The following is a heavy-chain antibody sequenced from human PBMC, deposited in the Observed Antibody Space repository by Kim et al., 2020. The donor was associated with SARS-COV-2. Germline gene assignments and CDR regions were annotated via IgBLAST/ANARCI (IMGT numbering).Heavy chain of an antibody. J-gene: IGHJ5*02. V-gene: IGHV4-34*01. Sequence: SETLSLTCAVYGGSFSGYQWTWIRQPPGKGLEYIGEINHSGTTTYNPSLKSRATISVDTSKNQFSLKLKSVTAADPAVYYCARGHWISMIVVVFIHWFDP. D-gene: IGHD3-22*01. CDR3: ARGHWISMIVVVFIHWFDP. CDR1: GGSFSGYQ. CDR2: INHSGTT.